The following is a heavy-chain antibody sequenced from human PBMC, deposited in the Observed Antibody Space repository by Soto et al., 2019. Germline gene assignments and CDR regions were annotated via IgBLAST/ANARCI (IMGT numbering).Heavy chain of an antibody. CDR2: IYYSGST. CDR1: GGSIRSYY. J-gene: IGHJ2*01. Sequence: SETLSLTCTVSGGSIRSYYWSLIRQPPGKGLEWIGYIYYSGSTNYNPSLKSRVTISVDTSKNQFSLKLSSVTAADTAVYYCARAAAGRKYWYFYLWGRGTLVTVSS. CDR3: ARAAAGRKYWYFYL. V-gene: IGHV4-59*01. D-gene: IGHD6-13*01.